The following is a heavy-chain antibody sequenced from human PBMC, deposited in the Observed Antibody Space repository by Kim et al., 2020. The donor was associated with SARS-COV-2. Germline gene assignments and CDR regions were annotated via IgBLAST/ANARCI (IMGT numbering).Heavy chain of an antibody. D-gene: IGHD1-1*01. V-gene: IGHV3-11*05. CDR3: AREAVEMGTSADY. J-gene: IGHJ4*02. Sequence: GGSLRLSCAASGFTFSDYYMSWIRQAPGKGLEWVSYISSSSSYTNYADSVKGRFTISRDNAKNSLYLQMNSLRAEDTAVYYCAREAVEMGTSADYWGQGTLVTVSS. CDR2: ISSSSSYT. CDR1: GFTFSDYY.